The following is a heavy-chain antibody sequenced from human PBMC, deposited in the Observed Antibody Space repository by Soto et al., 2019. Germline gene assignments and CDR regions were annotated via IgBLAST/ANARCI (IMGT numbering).Heavy chain of an antibody. V-gene: IGHV3-30*18. D-gene: IGHD2-21*02. Sequence: QVQLVESGGGVVQPGRSLRLSCAASGFTFSSYGMHWVRQAPGKGLEWVAVISYDGSNKYHADSVKGRFTISRDNSKNPQYLEMNSLRAEDTAVYYCAKDLWKGGDCSPCGDHYYYGMHVWGRGTTVTVSS. CDR3: AKDLWKGGDCSPCGDHYYYGMHV. CDR2: ISYDGSNK. CDR1: GFTFSSYG. J-gene: IGHJ6*02.